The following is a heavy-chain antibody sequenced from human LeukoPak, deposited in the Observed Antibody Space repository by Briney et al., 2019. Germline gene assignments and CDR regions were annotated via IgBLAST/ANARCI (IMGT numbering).Heavy chain of an antibody. CDR3: ASLIRYFDWRYFDY. CDR2: INHSGST. D-gene: IGHD3-9*01. CDR1: GGSFSGYY. J-gene: IGHJ4*02. Sequence: SETLSLTCAVYGGSFSGYYWSWIRQPPGKGLEWIGEINHSGSTNYNPSLKSRVTISVDTSKNQFSLKLSSVTAADTAVYYSASLIRYFDWRYFDYWGQGTLVTVSS. V-gene: IGHV4-34*01.